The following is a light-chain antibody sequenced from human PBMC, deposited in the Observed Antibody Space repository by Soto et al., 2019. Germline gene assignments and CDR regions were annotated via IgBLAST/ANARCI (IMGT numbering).Light chain of an antibody. CDR3: QQYNSHSSYT. V-gene: IGKV1-5*03. CDR1: QSISSW. J-gene: IGKJ2*01. Sequence: DIQMTQSPSTLSASVGDRVTITCRASQSISSWLAWYQQKPGKAPKLLIYKASRLGSGLPSRFSGSGSGTEFTLTISSLQAEDFAIYYCQQYNSHSSYTFGQGTKLEIK. CDR2: KAS.